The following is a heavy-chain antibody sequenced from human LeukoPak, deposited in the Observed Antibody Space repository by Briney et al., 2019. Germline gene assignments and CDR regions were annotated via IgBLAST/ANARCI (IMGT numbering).Heavy chain of an antibody. Sequence: GASVKVSCKVSGYNFYSYTMNWVRQAPGQGLEWMGWINTNTGNPTYAQGFTGRFVFSLDTSVTTAYLQISSLKADDTAVYYCARGRSNYYGSGSSNDYWGQGTLVTVSS. CDR2: INTNTGNP. V-gene: IGHV7-4-1*02. D-gene: IGHD3-10*01. CDR1: GYNFYSYT. CDR3: ARGRSNYYGSGSSNDY. J-gene: IGHJ4*02.